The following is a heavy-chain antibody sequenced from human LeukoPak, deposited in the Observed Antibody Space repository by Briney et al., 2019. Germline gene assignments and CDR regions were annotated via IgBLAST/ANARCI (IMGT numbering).Heavy chain of an antibody. Sequence: GESLKISCKGSGYSYTSYWIGWVRQMSGKGLEWMGIIYPGDSATRYSPSFQGQVTISADKSISTAYLQWSSLKASDTAKYYCALGRRGAAGAFDIWGQGTLVTVSS. CDR2: IYPGDSAT. CDR1: GYSYTSYW. D-gene: IGHD3-10*01. J-gene: IGHJ3*02. V-gene: IGHV5-51*01. CDR3: ALGRRGAAGAFDI.